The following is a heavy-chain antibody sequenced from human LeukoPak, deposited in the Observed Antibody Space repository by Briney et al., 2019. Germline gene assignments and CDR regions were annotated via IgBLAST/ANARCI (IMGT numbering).Heavy chain of an antibody. CDR3: ERVGVLLWFGESDYGMDV. V-gene: IGHV3-7*03. Sequence: GGSLRLSCAASGLTFSSYWMSWVRQAPGKGLEWVSNIKQDGSEKYYVDSVKGRFTISRDNAKNSLYLQMNSLRAEDTAVYYCERVGVLLWFGESDYGMDVWGKGTTVTVSS. CDR2: IKQDGSEK. J-gene: IGHJ6*04. CDR1: GLTFSSYW. D-gene: IGHD3-10*01.